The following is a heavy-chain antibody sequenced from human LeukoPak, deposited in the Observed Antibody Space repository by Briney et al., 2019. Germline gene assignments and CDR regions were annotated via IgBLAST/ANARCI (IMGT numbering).Heavy chain of an antibody. CDR1: GGSISSSNW. CDR2: IYYSGST. V-gene: IGHV4-39*01. CDR3: ARHYGP. J-gene: IGHJ4*02. D-gene: IGHD3-10*01. Sequence: PSETLSLTCAVSGGSISSSNWWSWIRQPPGKGLEWIGSIYYSGSTYYNPSLKSRVTISVDTSKNQFSLKLNSVTATDTAVYYCARHYGPWGQGTLVTVSS.